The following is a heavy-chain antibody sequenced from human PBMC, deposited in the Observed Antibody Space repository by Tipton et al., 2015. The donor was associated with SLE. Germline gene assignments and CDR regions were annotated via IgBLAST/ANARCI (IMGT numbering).Heavy chain of an antibody. CDR2: MYYSGIT. V-gene: IGHV4-59*01. J-gene: IGHJ5*02. CDR1: GGSIRTYY. CDR3: ARGSPFMEWERNWFDP. D-gene: IGHD3-3*01. Sequence: GSLRLSCTVSGGSIRTYYWSWIRQTPGKGLEWIGYMYYSGITNYNPSLNSRVTISVDTSKNQFSLKVNSVTAADTAVYYCARGSPFMEWERNWFDPWGQGTLVTVSS.